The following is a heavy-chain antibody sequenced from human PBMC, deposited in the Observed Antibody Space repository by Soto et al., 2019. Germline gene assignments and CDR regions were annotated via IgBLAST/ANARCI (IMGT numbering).Heavy chain of an antibody. CDR1: GFTFSSYG. CDR3: AKGYSSGWYYFDY. V-gene: IGHV3-30*18. D-gene: IGHD6-19*01. J-gene: IGHJ4*02. CDR2: ISYDGSNK. Sequence: GGSLRLSCAASGFTFSSYGMHWVRQAPGKGLEWVAVISYDGSNKYYADSVKGRFTISRDNSKNTLYLQMNSLRAEDTAVYYCAKGYSSGWYYFDYWGQGTPVTVSS.